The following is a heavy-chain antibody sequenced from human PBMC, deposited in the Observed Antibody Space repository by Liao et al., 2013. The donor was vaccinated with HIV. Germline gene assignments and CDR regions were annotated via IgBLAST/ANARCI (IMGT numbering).Heavy chain of an antibody. CDR1: GGSISTYY. J-gene: IGHJ4*01. CDR2: IDYSGST. V-gene: IGHV4-59*01. D-gene: IGHD3-10*01. CDR3: ARAPYYSGSGSYSNSIPFDF. Sequence: QVQLQESGPGLVKPSETLSLTCTVSGGSISTYYWSWIRQPPGKGLEWIGYIDYSGSTNYNPSLKSRVTISVDTSKNQFSLKLSSVTAADTAVYYCARAPYYSGSGSYSNSIPFDFWGQEPWSPSPQ.